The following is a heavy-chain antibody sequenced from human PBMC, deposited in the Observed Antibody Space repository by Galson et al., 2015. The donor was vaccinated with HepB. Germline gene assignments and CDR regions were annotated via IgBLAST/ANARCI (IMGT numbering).Heavy chain of an antibody. V-gene: IGHV1-18*04. D-gene: IGHD6-13*01. Sequence: SVKVSCKASGYTFTSYGISWVRQAPGQGLEWMGWISAYNGNTNVAQKLQGRVTMTTDTSTSTAYMELRSLRSDDTAVYYCARDYPYRGTAAPGTRLIDYWGQGTLVTVSS. CDR1: GYTFTSYG. CDR3: ARDYPYRGTAAPGTRLIDY. J-gene: IGHJ4*02. CDR2: ISAYNGNT.